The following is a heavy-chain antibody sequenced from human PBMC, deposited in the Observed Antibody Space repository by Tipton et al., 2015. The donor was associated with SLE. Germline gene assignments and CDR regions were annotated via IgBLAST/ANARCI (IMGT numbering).Heavy chain of an antibody. Sequence: TLSLTCTVSGGSISSGGYYWSWIRQSPGKGLEWIGYISYTGSTNYNPSLQGRVTISVDTSKNQFSMKLSSLTAADTAVYYCARIPLTHSYGWYYFGIWGQGTLVTVSS. CDR1: GGSISSGGYY. CDR3: ARIPLTHSYGWYYFGI. J-gene: IGHJ4*02. CDR2: ISYTGST. V-gene: IGHV4-61*08. D-gene: IGHD6-19*01.